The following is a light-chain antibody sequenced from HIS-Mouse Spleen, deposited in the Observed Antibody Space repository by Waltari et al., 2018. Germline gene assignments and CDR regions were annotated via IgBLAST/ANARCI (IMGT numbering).Light chain of an antibody. V-gene: IGLV2-8*01. J-gene: IGLJ1*01. Sequence: QSALTQPPSASGSPGQSVTISCTGTSSDVGGYNYVPWYQQHPSKAPKLMIYEVSKRPSGVPERFSGSKSGNTGSLTVSRLQAEDEADYYCSLYAGSNNYVFGTATKVTV. CDR2: EVS. CDR3: SLYAGSNNYV. CDR1: SSDVGGYNY.